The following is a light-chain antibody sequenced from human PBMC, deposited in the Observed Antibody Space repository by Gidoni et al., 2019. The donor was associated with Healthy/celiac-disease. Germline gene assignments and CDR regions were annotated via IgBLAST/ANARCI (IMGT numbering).Light chain of an antibody. CDR2: LGS. J-gene: IGKJ1*01. CDR3: MQALQTPPWT. V-gene: IGKV2-28*01. CDR1: QSLLHSNGYNY. Sequence: DSVMTQPPLSLPVTPGEPASIPCGSSQSLLHSNGYNYLDWYLQKPGQSPQLLIYLGSNRASGVPDRFSGSGSGTDFTLKISRVEAEDVGVYYCMQALQTPPWTFGQGTKVEIK.